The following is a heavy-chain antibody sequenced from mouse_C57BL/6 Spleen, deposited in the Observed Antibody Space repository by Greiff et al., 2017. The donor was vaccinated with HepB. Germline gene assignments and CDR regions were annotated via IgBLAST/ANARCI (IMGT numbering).Heavy chain of an antibody. CDR1: GYTFTSYW. CDR3: ARDYYGSDY. J-gene: IGHJ2*01. V-gene: IGHV1-52*01. CDR2: IDPSDSET. Sequence: QVHVKQPGAELVRPGSSVKLSCKASGYTFTSYWMHWVKQRPIQGLEWIGNIDPSDSETHYNQKFKDKATLTVDKSSSTAYMQLSSLTSEDSAVYYCARDYYGSDYWGQGTTLTVSS. D-gene: IGHD1-1*01.